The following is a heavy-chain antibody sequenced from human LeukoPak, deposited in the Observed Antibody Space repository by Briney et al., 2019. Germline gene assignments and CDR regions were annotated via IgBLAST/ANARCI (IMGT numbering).Heavy chain of an antibody. V-gene: IGHV3-30*18. CDR3: AKTVGYSGYPSRFDY. J-gene: IGHJ4*02. CDR1: GFTFSSYG. D-gene: IGHD5-12*01. Sequence: PGGSLRLSCAASGFTFSSYGMHWVRQAPGKGLEWVAVISYDGSNKYYADSVKGRFTISRDNSKNTLYLQMNSLRAEDTAVYYCAKTVGYSGYPSRFDYWGQGTLVTVSS. CDR2: ISYDGSNK.